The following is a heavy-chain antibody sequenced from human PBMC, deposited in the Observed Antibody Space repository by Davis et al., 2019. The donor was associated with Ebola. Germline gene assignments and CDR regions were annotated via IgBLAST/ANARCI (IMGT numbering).Heavy chain of an antibody. V-gene: IGHV1-2*04. Sequence: AASVKVSCKASGYTFTGYYMHWVRLAPGQGLEWMGWINPNSGGTNYAQKFQGWVTMTRDTSISTAYMELSRLRSDDTAVYYCARGREWYYDSSGYNYGMDVWGQGTTVTVSS. D-gene: IGHD3-22*01. CDR2: INPNSGGT. CDR1: GYTFTGYY. J-gene: IGHJ6*02. CDR3: ARGREWYYDSSGYNYGMDV.